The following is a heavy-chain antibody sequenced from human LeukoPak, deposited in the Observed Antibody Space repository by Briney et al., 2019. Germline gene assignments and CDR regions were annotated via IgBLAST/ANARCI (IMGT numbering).Heavy chain of an antibody. CDR1: GGSISSVDYS. Sequence: SETLSLTCAVSGGSISSVDYSWSWIRQPPGKGLEWIGNIYYSGSTYYNPSLKSRVNISVDTSKNQFSLKLTSVTAADTAVYYCARSQFYGSGSYQGRWFDPWGQGTLVSVSS. CDR2: IYYSGST. D-gene: IGHD3-10*01. J-gene: IGHJ5*02. V-gene: IGHV4-30-4*07. CDR3: ARSQFYGSGSYQGRWFDP.